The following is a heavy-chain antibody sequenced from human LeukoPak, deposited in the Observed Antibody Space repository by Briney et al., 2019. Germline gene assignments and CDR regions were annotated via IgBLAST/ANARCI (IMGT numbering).Heavy chain of an antibody. D-gene: IGHD1-7*01. CDR3: ARDYWWNYDY. CDR2: ISKDGSDK. CDR1: GFPFSDYA. J-gene: IGHJ4*02. Sequence: PGGSRRLSWAASGFPFSDYAMHWVRQAPGKGLEWVAVISKDGSDKYYPGSVRGRFTISRDNSKNTIYLQMDSLRAEDTAIYYCARDYWWNYDYWGQGTLVTVSS. V-gene: IGHV3-30-3*01.